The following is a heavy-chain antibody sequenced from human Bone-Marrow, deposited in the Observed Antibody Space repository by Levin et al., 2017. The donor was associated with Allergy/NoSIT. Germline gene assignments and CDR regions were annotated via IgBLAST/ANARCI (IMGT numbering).Heavy chain of an antibody. V-gene: IGHV3-66*01. CDR2: IQNGGST. CDR1: GFNISNNY. J-gene: IGHJ4*02. Sequence: GGSLRLSCAASGFNISNNYMNWVRQVPGKGLEWVSIIQNGGSTHYADSVKGRFTISRDNSKNTLYLQMNSLRAEDTAIYYCARDSYFTYWGQGTLVTVSS. CDR3: ARDSYFTY.